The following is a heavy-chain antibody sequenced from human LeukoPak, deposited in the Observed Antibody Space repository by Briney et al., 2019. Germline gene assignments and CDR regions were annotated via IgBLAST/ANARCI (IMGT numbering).Heavy chain of an antibody. CDR3: ARRRSGYSRPKAFDY. V-gene: IGHV4-39*07. CDR1: GGSISSSSYY. J-gene: IGHJ4*02. Sequence: SETLSLTCTVSGGSISSSSYYWGWIRQPPGKGLEWIGEINHSGSTNYNPSLKSRVTISVGTSKNQFSLKLSSVTAADTAVYYCARRRSGYSRPKAFDYWGQGTLVTVSS. D-gene: IGHD5-12*01. CDR2: INHSGST.